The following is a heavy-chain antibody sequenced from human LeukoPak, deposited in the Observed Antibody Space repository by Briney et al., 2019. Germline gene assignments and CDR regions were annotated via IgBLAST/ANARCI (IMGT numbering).Heavy chain of an antibody. CDR2: DGSNK. J-gene: IGHJ4*02. Sequence: DGSNKYYADSVKGRFTISRDNSKNTLYLQMNSLRAEDTAVYYCAREALRYCSGGSCYSFDYWGQGTLVTVSS. D-gene: IGHD2-15*01. CDR3: AREALRYCSGGSCYSFDY. V-gene: IGHV3-30-3*01.